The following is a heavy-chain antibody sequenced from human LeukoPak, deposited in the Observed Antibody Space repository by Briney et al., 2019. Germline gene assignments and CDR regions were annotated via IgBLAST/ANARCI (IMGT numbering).Heavy chain of an antibody. V-gene: IGHV1-69*05. D-gene: IGHD5-24*01. CDR2: IIPIFGTA. J-gene: IGHJ6*03. CDR3: ASASGAVEMATISASYYYYMDV. CDR1: GGTFSSYA. Sequence: SVKVSCKASGGTFSSYAISWVRQAPGQGLEWMGGIIPIFGTANYAQKFQGRVTITTDESTSTAYMELSSLRSEDTAVYYCASASGAVEMATISASYYYYMDVWGKGTTVTVSS.